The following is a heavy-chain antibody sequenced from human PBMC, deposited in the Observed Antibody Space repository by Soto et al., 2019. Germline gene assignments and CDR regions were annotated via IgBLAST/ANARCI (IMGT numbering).Heavy chain of an antibody. CDR1: GFTFSSYW. CDR2: IKQDGSEK. CDR3: ARDSAGVQLLGAFDI. V-gene: IGHV3-7*01. D-gene: IGHD2-2*01. J-gene: IGHJ3*02. Sequence: GGSLRLSCAASGFTFSSYWMHWVRQAPGKGLEWVANIKQDGSEKYYVDSVKGRFTISRDNAKNALYLQMNSLRAEDTAVYDCARDSAGVQLLGAFDIWGQGTMVTVSS.